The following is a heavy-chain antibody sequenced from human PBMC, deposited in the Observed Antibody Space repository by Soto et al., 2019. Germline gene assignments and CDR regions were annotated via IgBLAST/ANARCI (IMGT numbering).Heavy chain of an antibody. CDR1: GGSVRTGSYH. Sequence: QVQLQESGPGRVKPSETLSLTCSVSGGSVRTGSYHWRWIRQPPGKGLEWIGFIPNNGSPDYNPSLKRRVVVSIDRSKNQFSLKVNSVTAADTAVYFCASIGWGGDSWGQGTLVTVSS. J-gene: IGHJ4*02. D-gene: IGHD7-27*01. CDR2: IPNNGSP. CDR3: ASIGWGGDS. V-gene: IGHV4-61*01.